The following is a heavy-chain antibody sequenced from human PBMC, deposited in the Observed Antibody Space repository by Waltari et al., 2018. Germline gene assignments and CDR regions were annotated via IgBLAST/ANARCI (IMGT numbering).Heavy chain of an antibody. D-gene: IGHD1-26*01. CDR1: GYTSTSYA. CDR2: INAGNGNT. CDR3: AGAKEGGSYPLDY. J-gene: IGHJ4*02. V-gene: IGHV1-3*03. Sequence: QVQLVQSGAEVKKPGASVKVSCKASGYTSTSYAMHWVRQAPGQRLEWMGWINAGNGNTKYSQEFQGRVTITRDTSASTAYMELSSLRSEDMAVYYGAGAKEGGSYPLDYWGQGTLVTVSS.